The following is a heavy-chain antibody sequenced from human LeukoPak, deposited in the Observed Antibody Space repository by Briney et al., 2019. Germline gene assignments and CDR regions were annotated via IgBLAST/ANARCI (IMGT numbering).Heavy chain of an antibody. CDR3: ARLYIAAAGTGFDP. CDR1: GGSISSYY. D-gene: IGHD6-13*01. Sequence: PSETLSLTCTVSGGSISSYYWSWIRQPPGKGLEWIGYIYYSGSTNYNPSLKSRVTISVDTSKNQFSLKLSSVTAADTAVHYCARLYIAAAGTGFDPWGQGTLVTVSS. CDR2: IYYSGST. J-gene: IGHJ5*02. V-gene: IGHV4-59*08.